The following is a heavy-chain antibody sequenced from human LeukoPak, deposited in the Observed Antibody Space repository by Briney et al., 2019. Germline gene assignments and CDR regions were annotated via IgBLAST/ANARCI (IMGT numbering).Heavy chain of an antibody. CDR1: GYTFTGYY. Sequence: GASVKVSCKASGYTFTGYYMHWERQAPGQGLEWMGWINPNSGGTNYAQKFQGRVTMTRDTSISTAYMELSRLRSDDTAVYYCARADSSGWVGKTFDYWGQGTLVTVSS. CDR3: ARADSSGWVGKTFDY. D-gene: IGHD6-19*01. V-gene: IGHV1-2*02. J-gene: IGHJ4*02. CDR2: INPNSGGT.